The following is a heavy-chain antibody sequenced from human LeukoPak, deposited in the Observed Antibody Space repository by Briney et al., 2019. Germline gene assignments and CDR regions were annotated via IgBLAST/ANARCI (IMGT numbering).Heavy chain of an antibody. D-gene: IGHD3/OR15-3a*01. CDR2: IIPMFGTA. CDR3: ARGTSNWFDP. CDR1: GGTFSSYA. J-gene: IGHJ5*02. V-gene: IGHV1-69*13. Sequence: EASVKVSCKASGGTFSSYAISWVRQAPGQGLEWMGGIIPMFGTANYAQKFQGRVTITADESTSTAYMELSSLRSEDTAVYYCARGTSNWFDPWGQGTLVTVSS.